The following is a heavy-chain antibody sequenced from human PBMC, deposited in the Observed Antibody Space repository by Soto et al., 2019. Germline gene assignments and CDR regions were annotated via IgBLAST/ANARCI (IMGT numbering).Heavy chain of an antibody. Sequence: GASVKVSCKASGYTFTGYYMHWVRQAPGQGLEWMGWINPNSGGTNYAQKFQGWVTMTRDTSISTAYMELSRLRSDDTAVYYCARTLSGYSYGPLDYWGQGALVTVSS. CDR2: INPNSGGT. CDR1: GYTFTGYY. D-gene: IGHD5-18*01. J-gene: IGHJ4*02. CDR3: ARTLSGYSYGPLDY. V-gene: IGHV1-2*04.